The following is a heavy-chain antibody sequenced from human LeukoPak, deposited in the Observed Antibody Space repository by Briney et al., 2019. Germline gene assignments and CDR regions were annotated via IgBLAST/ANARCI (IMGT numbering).Heavy chain of an antibody. CDR3: ARTPEYYDILTGGYYYFDY. CDR1: GGTFSSYA. J-gene: IGHJ4*02. V-gene: IGHV1-69*10. Sequence: ASVKVSCKASGGTFSSYAISWVRQAPGQGLEWMGGIIPILGTANYAQKFQGRVTITADKSTSTAYMELSSLRSEDTAVYYCARTPEYYDILTGGYYYFDYWGQGTLVTVSS. CDR2: IIPILGTA. D-gene: IGHD3-9*01.